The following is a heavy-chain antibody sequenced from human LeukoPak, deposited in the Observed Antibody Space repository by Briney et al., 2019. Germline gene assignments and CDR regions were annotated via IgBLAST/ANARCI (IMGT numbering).Heavy chain of an antibody. CDR2: IKQDGTLI. CDR3: ARDRRPQAFDL. Sequence: GGSLRLSCEASGFTSNDYWMSWVRQTPRESLEWVANIKQDGTLIYYLDSVKGRFTISRDNAKNSLYLQMNSLRAEDTAVYYCARDRRPQAFDLWGHGTMVTVSS. V-gene: IGHV3-7*01. J-gene: IGHJ3*01. CDR1: GFTSNDYW.